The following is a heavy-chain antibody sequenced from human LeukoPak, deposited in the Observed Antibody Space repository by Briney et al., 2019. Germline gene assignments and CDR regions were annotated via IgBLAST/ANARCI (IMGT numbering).Heavy chain of an antibody. CDR1: GGSVSPSDYY. Sequence: PSETLSLTCTVSGGSVSPSDYYWGWIRQTPGKGLEWIGDIFHNGKTNYNPSLKGRVTISIDTSNNQFSLRLPSVTAADTAVYYCARIFDSWGQGTLVTVSS. CDR3: ARIFDS. V-gene: IGHV4-39*07. CDR2: IFHNGKT. J-gene: IGHJ4*02.